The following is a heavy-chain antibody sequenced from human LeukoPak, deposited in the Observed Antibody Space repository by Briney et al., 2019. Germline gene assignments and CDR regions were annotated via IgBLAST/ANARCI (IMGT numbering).Heavy chain of an antibody. Sequence: DPSETPSLTCTVSGGSISNYYWSWIGQPPGKGLEWIGHIYYSGSTNYNPSLKSRVTISVDTSKNQFSLKLSSVTAADTAVYYCAGGGSYLRYYFDHWGQGTLVTVSS. D-gene: IGHD1-26*01. J-gene: IGHJ4*02. CDR2: IYYSGST. V-gene: IGHV4-59*08. CDR3: AGGGSYLRYYFDH. CDR1: GGSISNYY.